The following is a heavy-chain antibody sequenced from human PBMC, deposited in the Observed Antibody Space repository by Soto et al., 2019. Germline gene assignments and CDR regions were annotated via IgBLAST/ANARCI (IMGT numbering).Heavy chain of an antibody. CDR3: ARTKYYDILTGYYMGHFDY. Sequence: QVQLVQSGAEVKKPGSSVKVSCKASGGTFSSYAISWVRQAPGQGLEWMGGIIPIFGTANYAQKFQGRVTITADESTSTAYMELSSLRSEDTAVYYCARTKYYDILTGYYMGHFDYWGQGTLVTVSS. D-gene: IGHD3-9*01. CDR2: IIPIFGTA. J-gene: IGHJ4*02. CDR1: GGTFSSYA. V-gene: IGHV1-69*01.